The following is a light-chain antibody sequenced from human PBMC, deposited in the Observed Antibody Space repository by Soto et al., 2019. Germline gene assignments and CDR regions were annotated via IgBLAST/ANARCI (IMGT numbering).Light chain of an antibody. CDR2: DAS. CDR3: QQYDDLLST. Sequence: DIQMTQSPSSQSASVGDRVTITCQASQGPANYLNWYQQKPGKAPKVLIYDASSLEKGVPSRFSGSGSGTDCTFTISSLQSKDIATYYCQQYDDLLSTFGQGTKLEIK. V-gene: IGKV1-33*01. CDR1: QGPANY. J-gene: IGKJ2*01.